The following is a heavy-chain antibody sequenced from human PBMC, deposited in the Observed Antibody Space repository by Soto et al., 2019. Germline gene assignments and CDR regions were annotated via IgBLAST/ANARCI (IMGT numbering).Heavy chain of an antibody. J-gene: IGHJ4*02. CDR1: EFTFISHW. D-gene: IGHD3-3*01. V-gene: IGHV3-74*01. CDR3: ARSSGYLDY. Sequence: PGVSLRLSCAASEFTFISHWMHWIRQAPGKGLVWVSRINSDGSSTSYADSVKGRFTISRDNAKNTLYLQMNSLRAEDTAVYYCARSSGYLDYRGQGTLVTVSS. CDR2: INSDGSST.